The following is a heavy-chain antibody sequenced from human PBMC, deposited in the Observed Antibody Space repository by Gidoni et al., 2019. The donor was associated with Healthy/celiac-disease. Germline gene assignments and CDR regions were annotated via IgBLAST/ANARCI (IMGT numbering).Heavy chain of an antibody. CDR1: GGSFSGYY. CDR3: ARGGSGGSWGPQPPDY. J-gene: IGHJ4*02. D-gene: IGHD2-15*01. Sequence: QVQLQQWGAGLLKPSETLSLTCAVYGGSFSGYYWSWIRQPPGKGLEWIGEINQSGSTNYNPSLKSRVTISVDTSKNQFSLKLSSVTAADTAVYYCARGGSGGSWGPQPPDYWGQGTLVTVSS. CDR2: INQSGST. V-gene: IGHV4-34*01.